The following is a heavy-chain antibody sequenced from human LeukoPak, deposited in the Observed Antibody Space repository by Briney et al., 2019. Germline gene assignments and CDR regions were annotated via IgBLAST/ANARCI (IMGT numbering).Heavy chain of an antibody. CDR2: INQDGSEK. V-gene: IGHV3-7*01. D-gene: IGHD3-10*01. CDR3: AREGPGEYFDY. CDR1: AFTFSSYA. J-gene: IGHJ4*02. Sequence: GGSLRLSCAASAFTFSSYAMSWVRQAPGWGLEWVANINQDGSEKYYVDSVKGRFTISRDNSKNSLYLQLNSLRAEDTAVYYCAREGPGEYFDYWGQGTLVTVSS.